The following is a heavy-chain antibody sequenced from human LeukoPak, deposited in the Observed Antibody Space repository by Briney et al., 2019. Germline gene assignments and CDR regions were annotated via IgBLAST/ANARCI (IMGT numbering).Heavy chain of an antibody. Sequence: PSETLSLTCTLSGGSISSYYWSWIRQPPGKGLEWTGYIYYSGSTNYNPSLKSRVTISVDTSKNQFSLKLSSVTAADTAVYYCARRGAGMVRGVFFDYWGQGTLVTVSS. V-gene: IGHV4-59*01. D-gene: IGHD3-10*01. J-gene: IGHJ4*02. CDR1: GGSISSYY. CDR2: IYYSGST. CDR3: ARRGAGMVRGVFFDY.